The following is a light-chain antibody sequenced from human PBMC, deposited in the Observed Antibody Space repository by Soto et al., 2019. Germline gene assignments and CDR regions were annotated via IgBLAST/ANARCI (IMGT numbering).Light chain of an antibody. CDR1: SSDVGAYNY. Sequence: QSVLTQPPSASGTPGQRVTISCSGTSSDVGAYNYVSWYQQHPGKAPKLIISEVSDRPSGISARFTGSKSGNVASLTISGLQTEDEADYFCSSYTTTSTLVFGGGTKLTVL. J-gene: IGLJ2*01. V-gene: IGLV2-14*01. CDR3: SSYTTTSTLV. CDR2: EVS.